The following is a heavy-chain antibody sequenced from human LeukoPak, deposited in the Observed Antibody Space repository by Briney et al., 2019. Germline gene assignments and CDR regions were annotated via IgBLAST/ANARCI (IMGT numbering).Heavy chain of an antibody. CDR1: GYTFTSYG. CDR3: ATEMTYAFWRGYRSLNFDS. D-gene: IGHD3-3*01. J-gene: IGHJ4*02. Sequence: GGSVKDSCKASGYTFTSYGISWVRQAPGQGLEWMGWISAYNGKTNYARKLQGRVTMTTDTSTSTAYMELRSLRSDDTAVYYCATEMTYAFWRGYRSLNFDSWGQGPPVTVSS. CDR2: ISAYNGKT. V-gene: IGHV1-18*01.